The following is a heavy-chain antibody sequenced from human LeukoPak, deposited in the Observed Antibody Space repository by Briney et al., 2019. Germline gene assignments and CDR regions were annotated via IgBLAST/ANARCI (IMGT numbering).Heavy chain of an antibody. CDR2: INQDGSEK. Sequence: GGSLRLSCAASGFTFSDYYMSWIRQAPGKGLEWVANINQDGSEKNYVDSVKGRFTISRDNAKSSLYLQMNSLGVDDTALYYCARTSGRGSTFDFWGQGTLVTVSS. V-gene: IGHV3-7*01. CDR1: GFTFSDYY. CDR3: ARTSGRGSTFDF. J-gene: IGHJ4*02. D-gene: IGHD3-16*01.